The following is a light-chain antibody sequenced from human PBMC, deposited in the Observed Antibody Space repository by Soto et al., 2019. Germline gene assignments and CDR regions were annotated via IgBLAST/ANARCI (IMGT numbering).Light chain of an antibody. CDR2: VAS. Sequence: EIVLTQSPGTLSLSPGERATLSCRASQSVSSGYVAWYQQKPGQAPRPLLYVASSRATGIPARFSGSGSGLGFTLPTSRLVTGACTLYLCQESRTFGPGTKV. CDR3: QESRT. V-gene: IGKV3-20*01. J-gene: IGKJ3*01. CDR1: QSVSSGY.